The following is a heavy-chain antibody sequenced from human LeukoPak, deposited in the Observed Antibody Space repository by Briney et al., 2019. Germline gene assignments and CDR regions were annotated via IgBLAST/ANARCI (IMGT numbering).Heavy chain of an antibody. CDR1: GGSISSYY. CDR3: ARTPVVRLWFGEEGNWFDP. Sequence: PSETLSLTCTVSGGSISSYYWSWIRQPPGKGLEWIGYIYYSGSTNYNPSFKSRVTISVDTSKNQFSLKLSSVTAADTAVYYCARTPVVRLWFGEEGNWFDPWGQGTLVTVST. V-gene: IGHV4-59*01. D-gene: IGHD3-10*01. CDR2: IYYSGST. J-gene: IGHJ5*02.